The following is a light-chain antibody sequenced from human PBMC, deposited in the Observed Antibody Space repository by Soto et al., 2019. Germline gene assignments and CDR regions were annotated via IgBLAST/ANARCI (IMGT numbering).Light chain of an antibody. J-gene: IGKJ5*01. Sequence: EIVMTQSPATLSVSPGGRATLSCRASQSISDTLAWYQQKPGQAPRLLIYSASRRATGFPGRFSGSGSGTDFTLTISSLEPEDFAVYYCQQYGSSPITFGQGTRLEIK. V-gene: IGKV3-20*01. CDR1: QSISDT. CDR3: QQYGSSPIT. CDR2: SAS.